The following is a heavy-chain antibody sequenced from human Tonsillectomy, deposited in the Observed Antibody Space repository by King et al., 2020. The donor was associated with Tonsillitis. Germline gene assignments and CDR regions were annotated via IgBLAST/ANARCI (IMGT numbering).Heavy chain of an antibody. CDR2: ISSSGSTI. CDR1: GFTFSSYE. V-gene: IGHV3-48*03. Sequence: VQLVESGGGLVQPGGSLRLSCAASGFTFSSYEMNWVRQAPGKGLEWVSYISSSGSTIYYADSVKGRFTISRDNAKNSLYLQMNSPRAEDTAVYYCAREGIDYYDSSGYYRVDAFDIWGQGTMVTVSS. J-gene: IGHJ3*02. D-gene: IGHD3-22*01. CDR3: AREGIDYYDSSGYYRVDAFDI.